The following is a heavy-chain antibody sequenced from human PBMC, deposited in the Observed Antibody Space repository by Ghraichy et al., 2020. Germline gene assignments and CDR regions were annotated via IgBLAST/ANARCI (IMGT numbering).Heavy chain of an antibody. J-gene: IGHJ5*02. V-gene: IGHV3-74*01. CDR1: GFTFSNYW. Sequence: GESPNISCAASGFTFSNYWMHWVRQTPGKGLVWVSRIYDDGSHTNYADSVKGRFTISRDNARNTLYLQMNSLRVEDTAVYYCARQEYGSKFDPWGQGTLVTVSS. D-gene: IGHD6-6*01. CDR3: ARQEYGSKFDP. CDR2: IYDDGSHT.